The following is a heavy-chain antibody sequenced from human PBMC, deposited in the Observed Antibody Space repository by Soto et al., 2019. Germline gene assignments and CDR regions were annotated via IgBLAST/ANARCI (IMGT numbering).Heavy chain of an antibody. J-gene: IGHJ4*02. V-gene: IGHV3-23*01. CDR1: GFTVSSYA. CDR2: ISGSGGST. CDR3: AKSRAGYYDSSGYPFPFDY. D-gene: IGHD3-22*01. Sequence: GGSLRLSCAASGFTVSSYAMSWVRQAPGKGLEWVSAISGSGGSTYYADSVKGRFTISRDNSKNTLYLQMNSLRAEDTAVYYCAKSRAGYYDSSGYPFPFDYWGQGTLVTVSS.